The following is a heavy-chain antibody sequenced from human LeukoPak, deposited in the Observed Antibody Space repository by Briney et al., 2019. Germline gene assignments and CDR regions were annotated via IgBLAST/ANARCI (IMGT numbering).Heavy chain of an antibody. D-gene: IGHD3-10*01. V-gene: IGHV4-34*01. J-gene: IGHJ5*02. CDR3: ARRRSSNSYGSGSYYVSRGRRNWFDP. CDR1: GGSFSGYY. Sequence: SETLSLTCAVYGGSFSGYYWSWIRQPPGKGLEWIGEINHSGSTNYNPSLKSRVTISVDTSKNQFSLKLSSVTAADTAVYYCARRRSSNSYGSGSYYVSRGRRNWFDPWGQGTLVTVSS. CDR2: INHSGST.